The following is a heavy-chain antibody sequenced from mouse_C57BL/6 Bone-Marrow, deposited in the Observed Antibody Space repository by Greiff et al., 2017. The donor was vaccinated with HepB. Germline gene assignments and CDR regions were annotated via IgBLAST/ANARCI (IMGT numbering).Heavy chain of an antibody. J-gene: IGHJ4*01. Sequence: QVQLQQSGAELVKPGASVKMSCKASGYTFTSYWITWVKQRPGQGLEWIGDIYPGSGSTNYNEKFKSKATLTVDTSSSTAYMQLSSLTSEDSAVYYCARGGHYYGSSPMDYWGQGTSVTVSS. CDR1: GYTFTSYW. CDR3: ARGGHYYGSSPMDY. D-gene: IGHD1-1*01. CDR2: IYPGSGST. V-gene: IGHV1-55*01.